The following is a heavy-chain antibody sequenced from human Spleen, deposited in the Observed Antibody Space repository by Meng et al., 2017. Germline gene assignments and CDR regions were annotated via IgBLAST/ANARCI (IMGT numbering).Heavy chain of an antibody. CDR2: VSDYNGNT. V-gene: IGHV1-18*04. CDR3: ARQSSSWYVNWFDP. CDR1: GFTLRSYG. Sequence: ASVKVSCKASGFTLRSYGFSWVRQAPGQGFEWMGWVSDYNGNTYYAQNFQDRVTMTTDTSTSTVYMELRSLRSDDTAVYYCARQSSSWYVNWFDPWGQGTLVTVSS. D-gene: IGHD6-13*01. J-gene: IGHJ5*02.